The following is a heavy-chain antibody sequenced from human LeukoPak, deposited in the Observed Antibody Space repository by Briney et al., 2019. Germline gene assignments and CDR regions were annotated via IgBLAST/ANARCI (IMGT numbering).Heavy chain of an antibody. V-gene: IGHV1-2*06. CDR1: GYTFTGYY. Sequence: ASVKVSCKASGYTFTGYYMHWVRQAPGQGLEWMGRINPNSGGTNYAQKFQGRVTMTRDTSISTAYMELSRLRSDDTAVYYCATHYDFWSGYGYWGQGTLVTVSS. CDR3: ATHYDFWSGYGY. CDR2: INPNSGGT. D-gene: IGHD3-3*01. J-gene: IGHJ4*02.